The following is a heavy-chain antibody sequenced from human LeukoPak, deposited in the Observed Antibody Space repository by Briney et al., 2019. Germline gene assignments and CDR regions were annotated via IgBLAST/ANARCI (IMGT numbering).Heavy chain of an antibody. CDR2: ISSSSSTI. Sequence: GGSLRLSCAASGFTFSSYSMNWVRQAPGKGLEWVSYISSSSSTIYYADSVKGRFTISRDNAKNSLYLQMNSPRAEDTAVYYCARDPFTSYDIGRAFDIWGQGTMVTVSS. J-gene: IGHJ3*02. V-gene: IGHV3-48*04. D-gene: IGHD2/OR15-2a*01. CDR3: ARDPFTSYDIGRAFDI. CDR1: GFTFSSYS.